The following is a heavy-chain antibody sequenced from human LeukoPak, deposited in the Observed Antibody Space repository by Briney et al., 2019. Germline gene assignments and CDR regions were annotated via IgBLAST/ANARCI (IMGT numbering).Heavy chain of an antibody. D-gene: IGHD3-10*01. J-gene: IGHJ4*02. Sequence: GGSLRLSCAASGLTFSGADMHWVRQASGKGLEWVGRIRTKGNRYATAYAASVKGRFTISRDDSKNTAYLQMNSLKTEDTAVYFCTHYGSGIYPTDYGGKEPRATFSS. CDR3: THYGSGIYPTDY. V-gene: IGHV3-73*01. CDR1: GLTFSGAD. CDR2: IRTKGNRYAT.